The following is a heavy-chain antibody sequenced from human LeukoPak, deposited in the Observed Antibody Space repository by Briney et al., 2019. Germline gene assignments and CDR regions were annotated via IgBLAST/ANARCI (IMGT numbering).Heavy chain of an antibody. J-gene: IGHJ4*02. D-gene: IGHD6-19*01. V-gene: IGHV4-39*01. CDR3: ARQKGGVAGLKYYFDY. CDR2: ISYTGTT. CDR1: GGSISSSTYY. Sequence: SETLSLTCTVSGGSISSSTYYWGWIRQPPGKGLEWIGSISYTGTTYYKPSLKSRVTISVDTSKIQFSLNLSSVTAADTAVYYCARQKGGVAGLKYYFDYWGQGTLVTVSS.